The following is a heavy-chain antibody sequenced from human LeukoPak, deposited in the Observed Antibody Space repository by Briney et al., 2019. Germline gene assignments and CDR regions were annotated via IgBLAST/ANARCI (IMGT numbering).Heavy chain of an antibody. V-gene: IGHV1-18*04. CDR2: ISAYNGNT. CDR3: AREGGWFGELLTTIDY. CDR1: GYTFTSYG. D-gene: IGHD3-10*01. J-gene: IGHJ4*02. Sequence: ASVKVSCTASGYTFTSYGIRWVRQAPGQGLEWMGWISAYNGNTNYAQKLQGRVTMTTDTSTSTAYMELRSLRSDDTAVYYCAREGGWFGELLTTIDYWGQGTLVTVSS.